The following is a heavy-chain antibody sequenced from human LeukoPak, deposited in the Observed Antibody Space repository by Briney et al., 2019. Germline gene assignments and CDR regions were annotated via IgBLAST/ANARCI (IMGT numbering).Heavy chain of an antibody. J-gene: IGHJ4*02. V-gene: IGHV3-11*01. CDR3: ASIYDSTGFCFDY. D-gene: IGHD3-22*01. Sequence: GGSLRLSCVVSVLRFRDYYMRWIRQTPGKGLELISYISGSGDAIYYTDSVKGRFTISRDNAKNSLYLQLDNLSAEDTAIYYCASIYDSTGFCFDYWGQGALVTVS. CDR1: VLRFRDYY. CDR2: ISGSGDAI.